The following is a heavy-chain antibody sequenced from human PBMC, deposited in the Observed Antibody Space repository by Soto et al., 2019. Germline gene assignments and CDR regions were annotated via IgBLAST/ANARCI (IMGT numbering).Heavy chain of an antibody. Sequence: QVQLVESGGGVVQPGRSLRLSCAASGFTFSSYGMHWVRQAPGKGLEWVAVISYDGSNKYYADSVKGRFTISRYNSKNTLYLQMNSLRAEDTAVYYCAGTDYWGQGTLVTVSS. CDR3: AGTDY. CDR1: GFTFSSYG. CDR2: ISYDGSNK. J-gene: IGHJ4*02. V-gene: IGHV3-30*03. D-gene: IGHD1-1*01.